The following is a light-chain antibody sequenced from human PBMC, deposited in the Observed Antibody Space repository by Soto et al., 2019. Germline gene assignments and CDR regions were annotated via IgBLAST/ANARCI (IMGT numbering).Light chain of an antibody. CDR2: DAS. CDR1: QSISAY. J-gene: IGKJ4*01. Sequence: EIVLTQSPATLSLSPGERATLFCRAGQSISAYLAWSQQRPGQAPRLLILDASNRATGVPDRFSAGRSGADCTVTISSLETEDFAVYDWQRRFNEPPTFGVGTKVEI. CDR3: QRRFNEPPT. V-gene: IGKV3-11*01.